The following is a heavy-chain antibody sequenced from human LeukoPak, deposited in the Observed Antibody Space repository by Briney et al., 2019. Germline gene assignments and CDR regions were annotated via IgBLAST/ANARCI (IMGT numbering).Heavy chain of an antibody. CDR1: GLTLSSYW. Sequence: PGGSLRLSCAASGLTLSSYWMSWVRQAPGKGLEWVANIKQDGSERYYVDSVKGRFTISRDNAKKSLYLQMNGLRADDTAVYYCASDGGPFDNWGQGTLVTVSS. D-gene: IGHD3-3*01. J-gene: IGHJ4*02. CDR2: IKQDGSER. V-gene: IGHV3-7*01. CDR3: ASDGGPFDN.